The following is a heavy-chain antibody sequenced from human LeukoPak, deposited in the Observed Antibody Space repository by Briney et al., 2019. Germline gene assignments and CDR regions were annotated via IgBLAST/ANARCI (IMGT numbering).Heavy chain of an antibody. CDR3: ARFRYSSSAFDY. Sequence: GGSLRLSCAASGFTFSTYWMTWVRQAPGKGLEWVANIKQDGSDKYYVDSVKGRFTISRDNAKNSLYLQMNSLRAEDTAVYYCARFRYSSSAFDYCGQGTLVTVSS. J-gene: IGHJ4*02. CDR1: GFTFSTYW. V-gene: IGHV3-7*01. CDR2: IKQDGSDK. D-gene: IGHD6-6*01.